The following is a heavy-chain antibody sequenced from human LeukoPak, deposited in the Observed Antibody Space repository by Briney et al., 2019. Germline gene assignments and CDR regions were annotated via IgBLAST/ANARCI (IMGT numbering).Heavy chain of an antibody. J-gene: IGHJ3*02. D-gene: IGHD2-2*02. V-gene: IGHV3-21*04. CDR2: ISSSSSYI. CDR1: GFTFSSYS. CDR3: ARRDIVVVPAAIIGAFDI. Sequence: GGSQRLSCAASGFTFSSYSMNWVRQAPGKGLEWVSSISSSSSYIYYADSVKGRFTISRDNAKNSLYLQMNSLRAEDTALYYCARRDIVVVPAAIIGAFDIWGQGTMVTVSS.